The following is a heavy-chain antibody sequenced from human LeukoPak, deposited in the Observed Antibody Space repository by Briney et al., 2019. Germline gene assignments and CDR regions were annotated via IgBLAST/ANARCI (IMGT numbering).Heavy chain of an antibody. CDR3: ARDRRQQPWFDP. CDR1: GYTFTGYY. V-gene: IGHV1-2*02. CDR2: ISPNSGGT. Sequence: ASVKVSCKASGYTFTGYYMHWVRQAPGQGLEWMGWISPNSGGTNYAQEFQGRVTMTRDTSISTAYMELSRLRSDDTAVYYCARDRRQQPWFDPWGQGTLVTVSS. J-gene: IGHJ5*02. D-gene: IGHD6-13*01.